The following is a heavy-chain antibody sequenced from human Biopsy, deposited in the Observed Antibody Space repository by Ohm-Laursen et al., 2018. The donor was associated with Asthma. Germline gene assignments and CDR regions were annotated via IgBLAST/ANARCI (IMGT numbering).Heavy chain of an antibody. V-gene: IGHV4-30-2*01. Sequence: TLSLTCAVSGDSINSGGYPWDWIRQPPGKGLEWIGYLFSSGTTYYNPSLKSRVTISVDRSKRQFSLKVNSVTAADTAVYYCARAQDYYDSRGYYRSFDYWGQGTLVTVSS. CDR3: ARAQDYYDSRGYYRSFDY. D-gene: IGHD3-22*01. CDR1: GDSINSGGYP. J-gene: IGHJ4*02. CDR2: LFSSGTT.